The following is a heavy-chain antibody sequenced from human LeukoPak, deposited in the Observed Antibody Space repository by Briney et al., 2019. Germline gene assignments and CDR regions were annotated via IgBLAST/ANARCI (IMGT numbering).Heavy chain of an antibody. CDR2: ISYDGSNK. CDR1: GFTFSSYA. Sequence: GGSLRLSCAASGFTFSSYAMHWVRQAPGKGLERVAVISYDGSNKYYADSVKGRFTISRDNSKNTLYLQMNSLRAEDTAVYYCAKLSSGENQWLVSLDVWGQGTTVTVSS. D-gene: IGHD6-19*01. J-gene: IGHJ6*02. CDR3: AKLSSGENQWLVSLDV. V-gene: IGHV3-30-3*02.